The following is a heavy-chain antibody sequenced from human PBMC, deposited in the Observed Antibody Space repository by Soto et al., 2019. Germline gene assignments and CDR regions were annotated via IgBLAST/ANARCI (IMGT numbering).Heavy chain of an antibody. V-gene: IGHV3-11*06. D-gene: IGHD3-16*01. CDR1: GFTFSDYY. Sequence: GGSLRLSCAASGFTFSDYYMSWIRQAPGKGLEWVSYISSSSSYTNYADSVKGRFTISRDNAKNSLYLQMNSLRAEDTAVYYCARGGPFWERVGDAFDIWGQGTMVTVSS. J-gene: IGHJ3*02. CDR2: ISSSSSYT. CDR3: ARGGPFWERVGDAFDI.